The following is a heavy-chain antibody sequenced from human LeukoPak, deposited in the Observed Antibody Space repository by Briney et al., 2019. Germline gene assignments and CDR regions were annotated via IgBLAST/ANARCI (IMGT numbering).Heavy chain of an antibody. D-gene: IGHD2-21*02. CDR3: ARHGTAAGPFQL. J-gene: IGHJ1*01. CDR1: GGSISSYY. CDR2: IYYSGST. V-gene: IGHV4-59*08. Sequence: SETLSLTCTVSGGSISSYYWSWIRQPPGKGLEWIGYIYYSGSTNYNPSLKSRVTISVDTSKNQFSLRLTSVAAADTAVYYCARHGTAAGPFQLWGQGTLVTVSS.